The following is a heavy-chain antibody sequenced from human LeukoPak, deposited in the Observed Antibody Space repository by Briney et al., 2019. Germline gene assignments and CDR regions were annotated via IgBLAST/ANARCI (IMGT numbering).Heavy chain of an antibody. D-gene: IGHD3-16*02. CDR3: ARQGYDYVWGSYRPFDY. J-gene: IGHJ4*02. CDR2: INHSGST. CDR1: GGSFSGYY. Sequence: SETLSLTCAVYGGSFSGYYWSWIRQPPGKGLEWIGEINHSGSTNYNPSLKSRVTISVDTSKNQFSLKLSSVTAADTAVYYCARQGYDYVWGSYRPFDYWGQGTLVTVSS. V-gene: IGHV4-34*01.